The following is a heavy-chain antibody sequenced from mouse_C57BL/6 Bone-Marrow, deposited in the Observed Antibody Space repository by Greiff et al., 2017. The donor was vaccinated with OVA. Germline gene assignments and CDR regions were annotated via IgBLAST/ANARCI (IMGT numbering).Heavy chain of an antibody. V-gene: IGHV1-54*01. Sequence: QVQLKQSGAELVRPGTSVKVSCKASGYAFTNYLIEWVKQRPGQGLEWIGVINPGSGGTNYNEKFKGKATLTADKSSSTAYMQLSSLTSEDSAVYFCARSTVVPYWYFDVWGTGTTVTVSS. CDR2: INPGSGGT. CDR3: ARSTVVPYWYFDV. CDR1: GYAFTNYL. J-gene: IGHJ1*03. D-gene: IGHD1-1*01.